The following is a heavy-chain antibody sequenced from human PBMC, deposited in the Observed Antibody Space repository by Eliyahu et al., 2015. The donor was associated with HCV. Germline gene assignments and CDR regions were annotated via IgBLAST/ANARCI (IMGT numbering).Heavy chain of an antibody. V-gene: IGHV3-33*01. D-gene: IGHD2-2*01. J-gene: IGHJ4*02. CDR2: IWFDGNNK. CDR3: ARDVLRCCSNQLDY. CDR1: GFXFRILT. Sequence: QVQLVESGGGVVQPGRSLRLSCAASGFXFRILTWNWVRRAPGKGLEWVAVIWFDGNNKYYADSVEGRFTVSRDNSKNTLYLQMNSLRVEDTAVYYCARDVLRCCSNQLDYWGQGTLVTVSS.